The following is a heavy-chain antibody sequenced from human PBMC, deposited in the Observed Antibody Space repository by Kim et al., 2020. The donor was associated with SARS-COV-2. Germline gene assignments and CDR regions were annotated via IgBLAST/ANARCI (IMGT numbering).Heavy chain of an antibody. CDR3: ARDVVGGGPFDP. CDR2: INAGNGNT. Sequence: ASVKVSCKASGYTFTSYAMHWVRQAPGQRLEWMGWINAGNGNTKYSQKFQGRVTITRDTSASTAYMELSSLRSEDTAVYYCARDVVGGGPFDPWGQGTLVTVSS. D-gene: IGHD2-15*01. J-gene: IGHJ5*02. CDR1: GYTFTSYA. V-gene: IGHV1-3*01.